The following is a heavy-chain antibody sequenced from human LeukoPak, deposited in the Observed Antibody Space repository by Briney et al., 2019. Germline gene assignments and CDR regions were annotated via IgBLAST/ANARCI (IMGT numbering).Heavy chain of an antibody. CDR1: GGSISSYY. J-gene: IGHJ4*02. CDR3: ARGFPFDS. Sequence: SETLSLTCTVSGGSISSYYWSWIRQPPGKGLEWIGYVYNSGSTKFNPSLDSRVTISVDTSTNQFSLKLTSVTAADTAVYYCARGFPFDSWGQGTLVTVSS. CDR2: VYNSGST. D-gene: IGHD2-21*01. V-gene: IGHV4-59*01.